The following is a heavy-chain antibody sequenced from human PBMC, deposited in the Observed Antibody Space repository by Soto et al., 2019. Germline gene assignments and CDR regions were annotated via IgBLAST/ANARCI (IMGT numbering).Heavy chain of an antibody. CDR2: IYWDDDK. CDR1: GFSLTSSHMG. D-gene: IGHD4-17*01. Sequence: QITLKESGPTLVRPAQHLTLTCDFSGFSLTSSHMGVAWIRQPPGKALEWLALIYWDDDKRYSPSLKNRLAISKDTSRNHVGLTITNVDPVDTAAYFCAHAGDYDLFTFDHGGPGTMVTVSS. CDR3: AHAGDYDLFTFDH. V-gene: IGHV2-5*02. J-gene: IGHJ4*02.